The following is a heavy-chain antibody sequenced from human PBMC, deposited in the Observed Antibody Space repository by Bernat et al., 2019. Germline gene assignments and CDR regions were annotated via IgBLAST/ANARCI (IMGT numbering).Heavy chain of an antibody. CDR3: ARSWYCSGGSCYGDY. D-gene: IGHD2-15*01. CDR2: ISPYNGNT. J-gene: IGHJ4*02. V-gene: IGHV1-18*01. Sequence: QVQLVQSGAEVKKPGASVRVSCRASGYTFTSYSISWVRQAPGQGLEWMGWISPYNGNTKFAQKVQGRVTMTTGTSTSTAYMELRSLRSDDTAVYYCARSWYCSGGSCYGDYWGPGTLVTVS. CDR1: GYTFTSYS.